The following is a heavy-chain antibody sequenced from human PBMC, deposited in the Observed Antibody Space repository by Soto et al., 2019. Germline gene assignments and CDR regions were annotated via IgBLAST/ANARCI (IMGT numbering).Heavy chain of an antibody. CDR1: GGSFSGYY. Sequence: QVQLQQWGAGLLKPSETLSLTCAVYGGSFSGYYWSWIRQPPGKGLEWIGEINHSGSTNYNPSLTSRVTISVDTSKNQFSLKLSSVSAADTAVYYCATGRGVRGVIITTYYYYGLDVWGQGTTVTVSS. D-gene: IGHD3-10*01. CDR2: INHSGST. CDR3: ATGRGVRGVIITTYYYYGLDV. V-gene: IGHV4-34*01. J-gene: IGHJ6*02.